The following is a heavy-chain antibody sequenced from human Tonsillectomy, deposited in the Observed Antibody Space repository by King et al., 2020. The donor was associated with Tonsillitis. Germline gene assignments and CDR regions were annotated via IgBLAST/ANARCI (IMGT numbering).Heavy chain of an antibody. D-gene: IGHD1-26*01. CDR1: GGSISSYY. CDR3: ARDLGLEGEWEVLGGTVWFDP. V-gene: IGHV4-4*07. CDR2: IYFSGST. J-gene: IGHJ5*02. Sequence: QLQESGPGLVKPSETLSLTCTVSGGSISSYYWNWIRQPAGKGLEWIGRIYFSGSTNYNPSLKSRVTMSVDTSKSQFSLKLSSVTAADTAVYYCARDLGLEGEWEVLGGTVWFDPWGQGTLVTVSS.